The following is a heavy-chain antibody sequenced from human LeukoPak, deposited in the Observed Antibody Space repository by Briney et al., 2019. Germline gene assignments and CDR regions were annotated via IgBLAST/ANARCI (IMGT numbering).Heavy chain of an antibody. CDR3: ARRHRRCRDGSCYYPDY. Sequence: ASVKVSCKASGYTFTSYDINWVRQATGQGLEWMGWMNPNSGNTGYAQKFQGRVTMTRNSSITTAYMELSSLRSEDTAVYYCARRHRRCRDGSCYYPDYWGQGTLVTVSS. CDR1: GYTFTSYD. D-gene: IGHD2-15*01. J-gene: IGHJ4*02. CDR2: MNPNSGNT. V-gene: IGHV1-8*01.